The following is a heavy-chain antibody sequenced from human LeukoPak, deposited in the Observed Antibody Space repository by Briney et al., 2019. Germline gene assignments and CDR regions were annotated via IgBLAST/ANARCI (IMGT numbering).Heavy chain of an antibody. CDR3: ARDRVEEGYYFDY. CDR2: ISSSSGYI. Sequence: GGSLRLSCAASGFTFSTYSMNWVRQAPGKALEWVSSISSSSGYISYADSVKGRFTISSDNAKNSLYLQMNSLRAEDTAVYYCARDRVEEGYYFDYWGQGTLVTVSS. V-gene: IGHV3-21*01. J-gene: IGHJ4*02. D-gene: IGHD3-10*01. CDR1: GFTFSTYS.